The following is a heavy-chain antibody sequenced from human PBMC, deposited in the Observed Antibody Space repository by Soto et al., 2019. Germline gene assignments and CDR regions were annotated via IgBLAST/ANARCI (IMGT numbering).Heavy chain of an antibody. CDR3: ARDHRTPRPLRYFDWSRINLYYYYYGMDV. J-gene: IGHJ6*02. CDR1: GFTFSSYW. D-gene: IGHD3-9*01. V-gene: IGHV3-74*01. CDR2: INSDGSST. Sequence: PGGSLRLSCAASGFTFSSYWLHCVRQAPGKGLVWFSSINSDGSSTSYADSVKGRCTISRDXXKNTLYLQMNSLRAEDAAVYYCARDHRTPRPLRYFDWSRINLYYYYYGMDVGRQGATVTVSS.